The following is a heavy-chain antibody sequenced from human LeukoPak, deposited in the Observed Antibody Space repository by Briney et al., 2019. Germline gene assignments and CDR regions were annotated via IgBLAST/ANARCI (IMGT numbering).Heavy chain of an antibody. CDR1: GGFISSGSYY. CDR3: ARSAYGGDYGVNWFDP. V-gene: IGHV4-61*02. CDR2: IYTSGST. Sequence: PSQTLSLTCTVSGGFISSGSYYWSWIRQPAGKGLEWIGRIYTSGSTNYNPSLKSRVTISVDTSKNQFSLKLSSVTAAATAVYYCARSAYGGDYGVNWFDPWGQGTLVTVSS. D-gene: IGHD4-17*01. J-gene: IGHJ5*02.